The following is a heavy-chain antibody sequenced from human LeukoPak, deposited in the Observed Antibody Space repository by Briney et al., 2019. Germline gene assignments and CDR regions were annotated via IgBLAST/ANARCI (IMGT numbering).Heavy chain of an antibody. CDR3: ARAVLILGYCSSTSCYTEGPGRDFDL. D-gene: IGHD2-2*02. Sequence: ASVKVSCKASGGTFSSYAISWVRQAPGQGLEWMGRINPNSGGTNYAQKFQGRVTMTRDTSISTAYMELSRLRSDDTAVYYCARAVLILGYCSSTSCYTEGPGRDFDLWGRGTLVTVSS. CDR1: GGTFSSYA. CDR2: INPNSGGT. J-gene: IGHJ2*01. V-gene: IGHV1-2*06.